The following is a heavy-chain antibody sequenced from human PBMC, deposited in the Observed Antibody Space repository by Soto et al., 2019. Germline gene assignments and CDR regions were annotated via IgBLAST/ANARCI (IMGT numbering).Heavy chain of an antibody. CDR2: ISSDSTTI. J-gene: IGHJ4*02. V-gene: IGHV3-48*01. D-gene: IGHD2-15*01. CDR1: GFTFRGYS. CDR3: AKPGYCSRGSCYSDY. Sequence: PGGSLRLSCAASGFTFRGYSMNWVRQAPGKGLEWLSYISSDSTTIYYADSVKGRFTVSRDNAKNSLYLQMNSLRAEDTALYYCAKPGYCSRGSCYSDYWGQGTLVTVSS.